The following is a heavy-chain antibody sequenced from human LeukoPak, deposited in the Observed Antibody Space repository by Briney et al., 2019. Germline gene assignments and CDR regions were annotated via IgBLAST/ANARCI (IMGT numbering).Heavy chain of an antibody. Sequence: GRSLRLSCVASGFTFSSYGMHWVRQAPGKGLEWVAVIWYDGSNKYYADSVKGRFTISRDNSKNTLYLQMNSLRAEDTAVYYCARRRGPYISSLPDYWGQGTLVTVSS. J-gene: IGHJ4*02. V-gene: IGHV3-33*08. CDR1: GFTFSSYG. CDR2: IWYDGSNK. CDR3: ARRRGPYISSLPDY. D-gene: IGHD6-6*01.